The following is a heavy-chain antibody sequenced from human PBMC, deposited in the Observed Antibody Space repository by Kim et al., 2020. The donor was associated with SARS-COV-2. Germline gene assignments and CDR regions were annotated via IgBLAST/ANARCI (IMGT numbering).Heavy chain of an antibody. D-gene: IGHD3-16*01. CDR1: GDSVSSGDYS. CDR3: ARQWGGLTPRDYYYYMDV. Sequence: SETLSLNCTVSGDSVSSGDYSWSWIRQPPGKGLEWIGSSGAANYNPSLKSRVTISVDTSKNQFSLKLTSVTPADTAGYYCARQWGGLTPRDYYYYMDVWGKGATVTVS. CDR2: SSGAA. J-gene: IGHJ6*03. V-gene: IGHV4-61*08.